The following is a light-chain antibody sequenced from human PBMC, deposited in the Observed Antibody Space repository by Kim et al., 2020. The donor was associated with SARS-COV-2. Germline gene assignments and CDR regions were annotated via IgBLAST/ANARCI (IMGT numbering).Light chain of an antibody. V-gene: IGLV2-11*01. CDR1: SSDVGAYNF. CDR3: CSYAGRYNLI. J-gene: IGLJ2*01. CDR2: DVS. Sequence: QSALTQPRSVSGSPGQSVTISCTGTSSDVGAYNFVTWYQQHPGKAPKLMIYDVSERPSGVPDRFSASKSGNTASLTISGLQAEDEADYYCCSYAGRYNLIFGGGTQLTVL.